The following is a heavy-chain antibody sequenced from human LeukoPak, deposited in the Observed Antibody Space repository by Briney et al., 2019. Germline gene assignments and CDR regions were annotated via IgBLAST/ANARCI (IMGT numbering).Heavy chain of an antibody. J-gene: IGHJ6*02. Sequence: GTSVKVSCKASGFTFTSSAMQWVRQARGQRLEWIGWIVVGSGNTNYAQKFQERVTITRDMSTSTAYMELSSLRSEDTAVYYCAAALGITMVRGPPYYGMDDWGQGTTVTVSS. D-gene: IGHD3-10*01. V-gene: IGHV1-58*02. CDR1: GFTFTSSA. CDR3: AAALGITMVRGPPYYGMDD. CDR2: IVVGSGNT.